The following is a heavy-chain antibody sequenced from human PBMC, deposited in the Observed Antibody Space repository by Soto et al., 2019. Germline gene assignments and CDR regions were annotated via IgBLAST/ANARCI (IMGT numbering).Heavy chain of an antibody. Sequence: QVQLVESGGGLVKPGGSLRLSCAASGFTFSDYYMSWIRQAPGTGLEWVSYISSSSSYTNYADSVKGRFTISRDNAKNSLNQQMNRLRAYDTAVYYGARDCSSTSCYTLGAFDSWGQGTMVTLSS. CDR3: ARDCSSTSCYTLGAFDS. D-gene: IGHD2-2*02. CDR1: GFTFSDYY. CDR2: ISSSSSYT. V-gene: IGHV3-11*06. J-gene: IGHJ3*02.